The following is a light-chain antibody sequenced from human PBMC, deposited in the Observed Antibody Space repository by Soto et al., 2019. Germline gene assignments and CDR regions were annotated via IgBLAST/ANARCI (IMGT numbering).Light chain of an antibody. Sequence: EIVLTQSPGNLSLSQGERATLSCRASQSVSSSFLAWYQQKPGQAPRLLIYGASSRATGIPDRFSGSGSGTDFTLTITRLEPEDFAVYYCQHYGYSLWTFGQGTKVDI. CDR2: GAS. J-gene: IGKJ1*01. V-gene: IGKV3-20*01. CDR1: QSVSSSF. CDR3: QHYGYSLWT.